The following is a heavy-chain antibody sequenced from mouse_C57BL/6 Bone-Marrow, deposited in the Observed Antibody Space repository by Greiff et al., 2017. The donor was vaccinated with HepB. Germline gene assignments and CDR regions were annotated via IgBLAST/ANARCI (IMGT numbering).Heavy chain of an antibody. D-gene: IGHD2-5*01. CDR1: GFTFSDAW. CDR2: IRNKANNHAT. CDR3: TTAYYSNWDAMDY. J-gene: IGHJ4*01. V-gene: IGHV6-6*01. Sequence: EVMLVESGGGLVQPGGSMELSCAASGFTFSDAWMDWVRQSPEKGLEWVAEIRNKANNHATYYAESVKGRFTISRDYSKSIVYLQMHSLRAEDTGIYYCTTAYYSNWDAMDYWGQGTSVTVSS.